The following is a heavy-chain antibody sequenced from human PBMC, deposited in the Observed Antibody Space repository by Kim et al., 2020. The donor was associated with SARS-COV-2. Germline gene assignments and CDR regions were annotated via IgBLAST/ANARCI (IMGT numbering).Heavy chain of an antibody. D-gene: IGHD3-16*01. CDR1: GFTFSSYG. Sequence: GGSLRLSCAASGFTFSSYGMHWVRQAPGKGLEWVAVIWYDGSNKYYADSVKGRFTISRDNSKNTLYLQMNSLRAEDTAVYYCARVQGFGKGGMDVWGQGTTVTVSS. V-gene: IGHV3-33*01. CDR2: IWYDGSNK. J-gene: IGHJ6*02. CDR3: ARVQGFGKGGMDV.